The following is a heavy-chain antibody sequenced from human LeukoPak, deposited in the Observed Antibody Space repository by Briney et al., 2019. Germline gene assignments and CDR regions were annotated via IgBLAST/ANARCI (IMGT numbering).Heavy chain of an antibody. D-gene: IGHD2-2*01. V-gene: IGHV3-23*01. J-gene: IGHJ4*02. CDR2: ISGSGGST. CDR3: AKDPCSSTSCYPFDY. Sequence: GSLRLSCAASGFTFSSYAMSWVRQAPGKGLEWVSAISGSGGSTYYADSVKGRFTISRDNSKNTLYLQMNSLRAEDTAVYYCAKDPCSSTSCYPFDYWGQGTLVTVSS. CDR1: GFTFSSYA.